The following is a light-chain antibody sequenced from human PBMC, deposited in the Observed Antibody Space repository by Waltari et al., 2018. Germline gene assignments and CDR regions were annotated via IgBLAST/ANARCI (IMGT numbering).Light chain of an antibody. J-gene: IGKJ1*01. V-gene: IGKV3-20*01. CDR3: QQYSTSPWT. CDR1: QSVRSNH. Sequence: LSLGERASLSCRASQSVRSNHLAWYQQKAGQAPRLLIYGTFSRATGIPDRFSVGVSGTNFTLTISRLEPEDFAVYYCQQYSTSPWTFGQGTKVEI. CDR2: GTF.